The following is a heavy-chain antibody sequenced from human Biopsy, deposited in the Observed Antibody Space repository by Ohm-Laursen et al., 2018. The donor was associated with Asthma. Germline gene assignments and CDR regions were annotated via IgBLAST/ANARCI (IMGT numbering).Heavy chain of an antibody. CDR2: IYSGGGT. J-gene: IGHJ3*02. Sequence: SLRLSCAASGFTFSGSWMSWVRQPPGQGLEWVSVIYSGGGTYYADSVQGRVTISRDNSKNTLSLQMNSLRAEDTAVYYCARAYGGSFFSGAFDIWGQGTMVTVSS. V-gene: IGHV3-53*01. CDR3: ARAYGGSFFSGAFDI. D-gene: IGHD4-23*01. CDR1: GFTFSGSW.